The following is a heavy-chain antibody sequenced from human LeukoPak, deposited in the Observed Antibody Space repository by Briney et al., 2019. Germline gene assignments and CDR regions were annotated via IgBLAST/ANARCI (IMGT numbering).Heavy chain of an antibody. D-gene: IGHD4-11*01. CDR3: AIDYSNYVVGYYFDY. J-gene: IGHJ4*02. V-gene: IGHV1-18*01. Sequence: AASVKVSCKASGYTFTSYGISWVRQAPGQGLEWMGWISAYNGNTNYAQKLQGRVTMTRDTSISTAYLELSRLRSDDTAVYYCAIDYSNYVVGYYFDYWGQGTLVTVSS. CDR1: GYTFTSYG. CDR2: ISAYNGNT.